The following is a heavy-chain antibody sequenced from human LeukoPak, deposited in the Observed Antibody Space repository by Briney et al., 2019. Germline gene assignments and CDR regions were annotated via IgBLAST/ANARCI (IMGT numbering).Heavy chain of an antibody. CDR3: AKPKCTNGVCLYYFDY. CDR2: ISSSGSTI. J-gene: IGHJ4*02. D-gene: IGHD2-8*01. CDR1: GFTFSSYE. V-gene: IGHV3-48*03. Sequence: GGSLRLSCAASGFTFSSYEMNWVRQAPGKGLEWVSYISSSGSTIYYADSVKGRFTTSRDNAKNSLYLQMNSLRAEDTAVYYCAKPKCTNGVCLYYFDYWGQGTLVTVSS.